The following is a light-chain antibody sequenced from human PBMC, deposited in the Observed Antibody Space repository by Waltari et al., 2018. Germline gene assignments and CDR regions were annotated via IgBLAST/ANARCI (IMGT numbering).Light chain of an antibody. CDR1: QNINKY. J-gene: IGKJ1*01. CDR2: DAS. V-gene: IGKV3-20*01. CDR3: QKYGSLPAT. Sequence: EIMLTQSTGTLSLSRGDRATLSCRASQNINKYLAWYQHKPGQAPRLLIYDASSRATGIPDRFSGSGSGTDFSLTISRLEPEDFAVYYCQKYGSLPATFGQGTKVEIK.